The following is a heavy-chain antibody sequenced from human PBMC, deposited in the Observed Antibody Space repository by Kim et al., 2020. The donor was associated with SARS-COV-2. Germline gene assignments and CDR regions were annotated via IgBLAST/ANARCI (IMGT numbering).Heavy chain of an antibody. V-gene: IGHV3-21*01. CDR2: ISRNSDYI. Sequence: GGSLRLSCAASEFTFSRYSMNWVRQAPGKGLEWVSTISRNSDYIYYADSVEGRFTISRDNAKNSLYLQINSLRADDTAMYYCARDLSLGRPGGFDYWGQGTLVTVSS. CDR3: ARDLSLGRPGGFDY. D-gene: IGHD3-10*01. CDR1: EFTFSRYS. J-gene: IGHJ4*02.